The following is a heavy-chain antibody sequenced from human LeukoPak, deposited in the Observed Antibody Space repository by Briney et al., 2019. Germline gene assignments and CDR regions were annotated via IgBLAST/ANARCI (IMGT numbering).Heavy chain of an antibody. J-gene: IGHJ4*02. D-gene: IGHD3-22*01. V-gene: IGHV1-18*03. CDR1: GYTCTSYG. Sequence: GASVKLSCTASGYTCTSYGISWVRQSPGQGLEWMGGSSAYNGNTNYAQKLQGRVTMSTDTSTTTAYMELRSLRSDHMGVDSGVRAAGLYYYDSSGFDYWGQGTLVTVSS. CDR2: SSAYNGNT. CDR3: VRAAGLYYYDSSGFDY.